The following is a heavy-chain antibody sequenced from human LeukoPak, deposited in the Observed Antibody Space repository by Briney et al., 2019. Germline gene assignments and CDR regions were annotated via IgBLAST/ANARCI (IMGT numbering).Heavy chain of an antibody. CDR1: GFTFSDYY. Sequence: GGSLRLSCAVSGFTFSDYYIAWIRHAPGEGLQRSSYMRRGSDVKTYADSVKGGFTISRDNDKTSLYLQMNRLTGEDTAMYYCAREVGGGRAFDVWGEGTMVTVSS. CDR3: AREVGGGRAFDV. V-gene: IGHV3-11*05. J-gene: IGHJ3*01. CDR2: MRRGSDVK.